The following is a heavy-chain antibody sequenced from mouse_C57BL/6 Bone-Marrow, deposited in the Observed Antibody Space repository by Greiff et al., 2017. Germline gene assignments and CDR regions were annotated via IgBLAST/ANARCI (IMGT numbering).Heavy chain of an antibody. CDR1: GFTFSSYT. Sequence: EVKLVESGGGLVKPGGSLKLSCAASGFTFSSYTMSWVRQTPEKRLEWVATISGGGGNTYYPDSGKGRFTISRDNAKNTLYLQMSSLRSEDTALYYCARLAYDYDGTSYYYAMDYWGQGTSVTVSS. CDR3: ARLAYDYDGTSYYYAMDY. D-gene: IGHD2-4*01. CDR2: ISGGGGNT. V-gene: IGHV5-9*01. J-gene: IGHJ4*01.